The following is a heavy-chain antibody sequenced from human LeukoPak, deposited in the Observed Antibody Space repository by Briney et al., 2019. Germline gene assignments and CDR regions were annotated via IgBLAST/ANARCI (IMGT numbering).Heavy chain of an antibody. CDR3: ARDPGDSSGYYYFDH. CDR1: GYTFTGYY. CDR2: INPNSGGT. Sequence: ASVKVSCKASGYTFTGYYMHWVRQAPGQGLEWMGWINPNSGGTNYAQKFQGRVTMTRDTSISTAYMELSRLRSDDTAVYYCARDPGDSSGYYYFDHWGQGTLVTVSS. J-gene: IGHJ4*02. V-gene: IGHV1-2*02. D-gene: IGHD3-22*01.